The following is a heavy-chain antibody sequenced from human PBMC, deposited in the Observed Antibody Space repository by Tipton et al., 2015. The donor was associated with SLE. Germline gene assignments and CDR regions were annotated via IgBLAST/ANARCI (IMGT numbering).Heavy chain of an antibody. Sequence: TLSLTCTVSGGSLSSYYWSWIRQSPEKGLEWIGYLPYSGSTNYNPSLESRVAISVDTSKNHFSLELTSVTAADTAVYYCARQRLRLLSPLDAWGQGTTVTVS. D-gene: IGHD3-10*01. CDR1: GGSLSSYY. CDR3: ARQRLRLLSPLDA. J-gene: IGHJ6*02. V-gene: IGHV4-59*08. CDR2: LPYSGST.